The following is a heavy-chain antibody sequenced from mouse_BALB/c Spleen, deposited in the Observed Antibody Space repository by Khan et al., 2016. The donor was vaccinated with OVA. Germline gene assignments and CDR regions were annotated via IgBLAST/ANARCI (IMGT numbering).Heavy chain of an antibody. V-gene: IGHV1-37*01. CDR1: GYSFTGYF. CDR2: INPYNGDT. D-gene: IGHD2-4*01. J-gene: IGHJ2*01. CDR3: GYYDYDGGFDY. Sequence: VQLKESGPELVKPGASVKISCKASGYSFTGYFMNWVKQSHGKSLEWIGRINPYNGDTFYNQKFKGKAILTVDKSSSTAHMELLSLTSEDSAVYYCGYYDYDGGFDYWGQGPTLTVSS.